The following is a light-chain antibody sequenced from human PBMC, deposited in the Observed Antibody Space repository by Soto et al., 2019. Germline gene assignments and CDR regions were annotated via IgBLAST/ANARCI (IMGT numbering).Light chain of an antibody. CDR1: QNVNSN. V-gene: IGKV3-15*01. CDR3: QQYNTLNT. J-gene: IGKJ2*01. Sequence: EIAMTQSPATLSVSPGQRATLSCRASQNVNSNLAWYQQKPGHAPSLLMYNVSTRATGCPARFSGSGSGTEFTLTISSLQSEDSAIYYCQQYNTLNTFGQGTKLEIK. CDR2: NVS.